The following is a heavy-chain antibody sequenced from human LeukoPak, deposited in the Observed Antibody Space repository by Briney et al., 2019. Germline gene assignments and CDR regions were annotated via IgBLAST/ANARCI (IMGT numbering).Heavy chain of an antibody. V-gene: IGHV3-23*01. D-gene: IGHD6-25*01. CDR1: EFTFNNYA. CDR2: ISGSGVST. CDR3: ALHGGSI. J-gene: IGHJ3*02. Sequence: GGSLRLSCAASEFTFNNYAMSWVRQAPGKGLEWVSTISGSGVSTYYADSVKGRFTISRDNPKNTLYLQMNSLRAEDTAVYYCALHGGSIWGQGTMVTVSS.